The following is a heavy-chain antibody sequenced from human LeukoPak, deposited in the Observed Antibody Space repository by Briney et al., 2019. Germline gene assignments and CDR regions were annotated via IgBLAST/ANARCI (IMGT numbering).Heavy chain of an antibody. J-gene: IGHJ6*02. CDR3: ASTNIVVVPAARRYYYYGMDV. V-gene: IGHV4-34*01. Sequence: PSETLSLTCAVYGGSSSGYYWSWIRQPPGKGLEWIGEINHSGSTNYNPSLKSRVTISVDTSKNQFSLKLSSVTAADTAVYYCASTNIVVVPAARRYYYYGMDVWGQGTTVTVSS. D-gene: IGHD2-2*01. CDR2: INHSGST. CDR1: GGSSSGYY.